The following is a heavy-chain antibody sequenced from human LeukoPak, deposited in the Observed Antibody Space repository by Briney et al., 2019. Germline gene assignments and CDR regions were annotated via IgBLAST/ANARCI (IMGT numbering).Heavy chain of an antibody. CDR3: ARDQDAGGNSPPHFDY. V-gene: IGHV4-28*03. CDR1: GYSISSSNW. CDR2: IYYSGST. D-gene: IGHD4-23*01. J-gene: IGHJ4*02. Sequence: SDTLSLTCAVSGYSISSSNWWGWIRQPPGKGLEWIGYIYYSGSTYYNPSLKSRVTISVDKSKNQFSLKLSSVTAADTAVYYCARDQDAGGNSPPHFDYWGQGTLVTVSS.